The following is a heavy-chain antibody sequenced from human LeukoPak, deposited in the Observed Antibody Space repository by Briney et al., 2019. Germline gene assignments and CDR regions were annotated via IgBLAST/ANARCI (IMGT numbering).Heavy chain of an antibody. CDR2: MNPNSGNT. V-gene: IGHV1-8*01. CDR3: ATGRIAAAGTPSGFDY. Sequence: GASVKVSCKASGYTFTSYDINWVRQATGQGLEWMGWMNPNSGNTGYAQKFQGRVTMTEDTSTDTAYMELSSLRSEDTAVYYCATGRIAAAGTPSGFDYWGQGTLVTVSS. J-gene: IGHJ4*02. D-gene: IGHD6-13*01. CDR1: GYTFTSYD.